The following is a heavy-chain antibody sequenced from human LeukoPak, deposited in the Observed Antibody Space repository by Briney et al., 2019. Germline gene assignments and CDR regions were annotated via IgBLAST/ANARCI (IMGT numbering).Heavy chain of an antibody. CDR1: GFTFSSYS. V-gene: IGHV3-21*04. D-gene: IGHD3-10*01. CDR2: ISSSSSYI. J-gene: IGHJ4*02. CDR3: AKGFRGVISDYFDY. Sequence: GGSLRLSCAASGFTFSSYSMNWVRQAPGKGLEWVSSISSSSSYIYYADSVKGRFTISRDNAKNSLYLQMNSLRAEDTALYYCAKGFRGVISDYFDYWGQGTLVTVSS.